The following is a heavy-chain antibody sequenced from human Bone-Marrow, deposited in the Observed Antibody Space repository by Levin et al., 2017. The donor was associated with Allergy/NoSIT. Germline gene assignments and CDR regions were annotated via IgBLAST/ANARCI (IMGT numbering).Heavy chain of an antibody. Sequence: PGGSLRLSCAATGFNFRIYAMSWVREAPGRGLEWVSAITNRGTNTYYSDSVRGRFTISRDNSKNTVYLEMNSLRVEDTPVYYCAKDVVLCSNDPFDVWGQGTMVTVSS. CDR1: GFNFRIYA. V-gene: IGHV3-23*01. CDR3: AKDVVLCSNDPFDV. J-gene: IGHJ3*01. CDR2: ITNRGTNT. D-gene: IGHD3-10*02.